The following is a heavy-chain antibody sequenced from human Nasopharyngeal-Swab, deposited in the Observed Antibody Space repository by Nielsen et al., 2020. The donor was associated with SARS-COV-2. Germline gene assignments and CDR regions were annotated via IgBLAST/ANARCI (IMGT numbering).Heavy chain of an antibody. CDR3: ASHKGTFDY. J-gene: IGHJ4*02. CDR2: IYYSGST. Sequence: GSLRLSCTVSGGSISSSSYYWGWIRQPPGKGLEWIGSIYYSGSTYYNPSPKSRVTISVDTSKNQFSLKLSSVTAADTAVYYCASHKGTFDYWGQGTLVTVSS. CDR1: GGSISSSSYY. V-gene: IGHV4-39*01.